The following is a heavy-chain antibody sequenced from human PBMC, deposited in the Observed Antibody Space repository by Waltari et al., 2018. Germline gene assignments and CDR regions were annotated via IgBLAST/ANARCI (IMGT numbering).Heavy chain of an antibody. CDR3: AKDSKISSGWVYWYFDL. J-gene: IGHJ2*01. CDR2: IYSGGST. CDR1: GFTFSSYA. Sequence: EVQLLESGGGLVQPGGSLRLSCAASGFTFSSYAMSWVRQAPGKGLEWVSVIYSGGSTYYADSVKGRFTISRDNSKNTLYLQMNSLRAEDTAVYYCAKDSKISSGWVYWYFDLWGRGTLVTVSS. V-gene: IGHV3-23*03. D-gene: IGHD6-19*01.